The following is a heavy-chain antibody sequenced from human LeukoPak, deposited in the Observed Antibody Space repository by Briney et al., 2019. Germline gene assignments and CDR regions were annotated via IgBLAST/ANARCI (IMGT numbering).Heavy chain of an antibody. CDR3: ASALFRIVVVPAATNN. CDR1: GFTSSSYA. J-gene: IGHJ4*02. Sequence: GGSLRLSCAASGFTSSSYAMHWVRQAPGKGLEWVAVISYDGSNKYYADSVKGRFTISRDNSKNTLYLQMNSLRAEDTAVYYCASALFRIVVVPAATNNWGQGTLVTVSS. D-gene: IGHD2-2*01. V-gene: IGHV3-30-3*01. CDR2: ISYDGSNK.